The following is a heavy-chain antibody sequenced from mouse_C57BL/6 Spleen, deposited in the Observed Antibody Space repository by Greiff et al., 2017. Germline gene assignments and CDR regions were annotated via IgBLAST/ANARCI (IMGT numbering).Heavy chain of an antibody. V-gene: IGHV1-53*01. CDR2: INPSNGGT. Sequence: VQLQQPGTELVKPGASVKLSCKASGYTFTSYWMHWVKQRPGQGLEWIGNINPSNGGTNYNEKFKSKATLTVDKSSSTAYMQLSSLTSEDSAVYYYARTGCYGDSYFDYWGQGTTLTVSS. J-gene: IGHJ2*01. CDR3: ARTGCYGDSYFDY. D-gene: IGHD1-1*01. CDR1: GYTFTSYW.